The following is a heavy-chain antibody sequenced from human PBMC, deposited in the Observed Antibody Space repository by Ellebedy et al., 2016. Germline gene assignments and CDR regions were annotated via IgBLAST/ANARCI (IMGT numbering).Heavy chain of an antibody. J-gene: IGHJ5*02. D-gene: IGHD2-15*01. CDR1: GFAFSTYA. CDR3: ARGVGSGWFDP. V-gene: IGHV3-33*01. Sequence: GESLKISCAASGFAFSTYALHWVRQAPGKGLEWVGVIWSDGIHKFYADSVKGRFTFSRDNSKNTLFLQISSLRAEDTAVYYCARGVGSGWFDPWGQGTLVTVSS. CDR2: IWSDGIHK.